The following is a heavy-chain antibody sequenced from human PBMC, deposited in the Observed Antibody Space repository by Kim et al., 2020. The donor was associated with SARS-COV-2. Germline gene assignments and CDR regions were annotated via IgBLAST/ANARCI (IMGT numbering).Heavy chain of an antibody. CDR1: GASIVKGGYS. J-gene: IGHJ4*02. V-gene: IGHV4-31*03. D-gene: IGHD6-13*01. Sequence: SETLSLTCNVSGASIVKGGYSWTWIRQHPGKGLEWLGHIFYGGTTHFNSSLQSRMTVSLDTSKNQFSLELRSVTAADTAIYFCARGSSWNGFGFWGQGTQVTVSS. CDR3: ARGSSWNGFGF. CDR2: IFYGGTT.